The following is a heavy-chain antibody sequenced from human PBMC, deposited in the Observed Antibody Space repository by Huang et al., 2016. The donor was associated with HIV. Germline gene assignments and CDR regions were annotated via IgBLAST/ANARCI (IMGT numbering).Heavy chain of an antibody. CDR2: INPGNGNT. V-gene: IGHV1-3*01. CDR3: AREFVIFGAPLWPAY. CDR1: GYSFTTYD. Sequence: QVQLVQSGAEVKKPGASVKVSCTASGYSFTTYDLHWVRQAPGHRLAWMGWINPGNGNTNYSQKFQGRVTSTRDTSASTVYMEVSSLTFEDTAVYYCAREFVIFGAPLWPAYWGQGTLISVSS. J-gene: IGHJ4*02. D-gene: IGHD2-21*01.